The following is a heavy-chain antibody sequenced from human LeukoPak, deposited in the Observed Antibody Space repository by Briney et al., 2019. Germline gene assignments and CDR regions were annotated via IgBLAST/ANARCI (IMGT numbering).Heavy chain of an antibody. V-gene: IGHV4-59*01. D-gene: IGHD3-10*01. J-gene: IGHJ4*02. CDR1: GGSISSYY. CDR2: IYYSGST. Sequence: PSETLSLTCTVSGGSISSYYWSWLRQPPGKGLEWIGYIYYSGSTNYNPSLKSRVTISVDTSKNQFSLKLSSVTAADTAVYYCARGGPWFGELRGYFDYWGQGTLVTVSS. CDR3: ARGGPWFGELRGYFDY.